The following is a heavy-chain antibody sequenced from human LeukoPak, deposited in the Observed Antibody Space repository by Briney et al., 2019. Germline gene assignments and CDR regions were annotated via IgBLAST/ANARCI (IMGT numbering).Heavy chain of an antibody. J-gene: IGHJ3*02. Sequence: PSETLSLTCTVSGGSISSSFYYWGWIRQPPGKGLEWIGSIYHSGSTYYNPSLKSRVTISVDTSRNQFSLNLSSVTAADTAVYYCARGLLTSRASDTAMVAGAFDIWGQGTMVTVSS. CDR3: ARGLLTSRASDTAMVAGAFDI. CDR2: IYHSGST. D-gene: IGHD5-18*01. CDR1: GGSISSSFYY. V-gene: IGHV4-39*01.